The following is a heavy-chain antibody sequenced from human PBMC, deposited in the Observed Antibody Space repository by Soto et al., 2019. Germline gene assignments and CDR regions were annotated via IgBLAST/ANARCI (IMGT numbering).Heavy chain of an antibody. CDR2: ISAYNRKT. J-gene: IGHJ4*02. V-gene: IGHV1-18*01. D-gene: IGHD6-6*01. Sequence: QAQLVQSGAEVKKPGASVKVSCKASGYTFTNYGISWVRQAPGQGLEWMGWISAYNRKTDYAQKFQGRVIMTPDTSTSTAYMELRSLRSDDTAVYYCARDRSSSSLWGQGTLVTVSS. CDR1: GYTFTNYG. CDR3: ARDRSSSSL.